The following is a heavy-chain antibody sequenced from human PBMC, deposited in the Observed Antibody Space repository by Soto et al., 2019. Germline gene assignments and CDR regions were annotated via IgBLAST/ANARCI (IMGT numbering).Heavy chain of an antibody. Sequence: SVKVSCKASGGTFSSYAISWVRQAPGRGLEWMGGIIPIFGTANYAQKFQGRVTITADESTSTAYMELSSLRSEDTAVYYCARSFEYNLLYVGFDYWGQGTLVTVSS. CDR2: IIPIFGTA. CDR1: GGTFSSYA. V-gene: IGHV1-69*13. CDR3: ARSFEYNLLYVGFDY. J-gene: IGHJ4*02. D-gene: IGHD2-8*01.